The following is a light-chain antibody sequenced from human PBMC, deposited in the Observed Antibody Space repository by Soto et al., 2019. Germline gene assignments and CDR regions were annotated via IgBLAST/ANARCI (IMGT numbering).Light chain of an antibody. CDR1: QSVSSN. Sequence: EIVLTQSPATLSLSPGERATLSCRASQSVSSNLAWYQQKPCQAPRVLIYDASNRATGIPARFSGSGSGKDFTLTISSLEPEDFSVDYCHQRSNWPPITIGQGTRLEIK. V-gene: IGKV3-11*01. CDR2: DAS. J-gene: IGKJ5*01. CDR3: HQRSNWPPIT.